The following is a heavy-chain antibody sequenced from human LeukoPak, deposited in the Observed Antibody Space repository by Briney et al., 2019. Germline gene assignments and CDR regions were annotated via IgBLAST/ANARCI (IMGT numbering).Heavy chain of an antibody. CDR1: GYTFTTYN. V-gene: IGHV1-46*01. D-gene: IGHD6-13*01. CDR2: INPSDGSA. CDR3: AREGVAATGLDY. Sequence: ASVKVSCKASGYTFTTYNMHWVRQAPGQGLEWMGIINPSDGSASDAQKFQGRLTMTRDTSTSTLYMELSSLRSEDTAVYYCAREGVAATGLDYWGQGTLVTVSS. J-gene: IGHJ4*02.